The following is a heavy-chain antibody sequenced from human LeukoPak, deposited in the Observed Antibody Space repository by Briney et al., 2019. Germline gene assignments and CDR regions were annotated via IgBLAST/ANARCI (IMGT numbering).Heavy chain of an antibody. CDR2: INLNSGDT. Sequence: ASVKVSCKASGYTFTGYYMHWVRQAPGQGLEWMGWINLNSGDTNYTQKFQGRVTMTRDTSISTAYMELSRLRSDDTAVFYCARDEAAAEGFDPWGQGTLVTVSS. CDR1: GYTFTGYY. D-gene: IGHD6-13*01. J-gene: IGHJ5*02. CDR3: ARDEAAAEGFDP. V-gene: IGHV1-2*02.